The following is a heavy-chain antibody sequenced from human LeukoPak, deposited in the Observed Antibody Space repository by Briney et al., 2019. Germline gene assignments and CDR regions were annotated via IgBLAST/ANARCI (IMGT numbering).Heavy chain of an antibody. Sequence: GGSLRLSCAASGFTFSSYEMNWVRQAPGKGLEWVSYISSSGSNIHYADSVKGRFTISRDNAKNSLYLQMNSLRVEDTAVYYCARRGNYWPFDYWGQGTLVTVSS. CDR3: ARRGNYWPFDY. D-gene: IGHD1-7*01. CDR1: GFTFSSYE. V-gene: IGHV3-48*03. J-gene: IGHJ4*02. CDR2: ISSSGSNI.